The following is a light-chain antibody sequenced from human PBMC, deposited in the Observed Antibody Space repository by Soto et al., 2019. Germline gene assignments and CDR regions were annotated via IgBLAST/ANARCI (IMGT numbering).Light chain of an antibody. V-gene: IGKV1-33*01. CDR1: HDINNY. CDR2: DAS. Sequence: DIPMTQSPSSLSASVGDRITIACQASHDINNYLSWFQQKPGKAPRLLIYDASNLEAGVPSRFSGSGSGTDFTFTINSLQPEDIATYFCQQYDDLPYTFGQGTNLEIK. CDR3: QQYDDLPYT. J-gene: IGKJ2*01.